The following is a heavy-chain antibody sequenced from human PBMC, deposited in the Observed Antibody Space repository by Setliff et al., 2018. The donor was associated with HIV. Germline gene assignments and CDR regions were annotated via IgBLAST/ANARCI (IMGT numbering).Heavy chain of an antibody. J-gene: IGHJ4*02. Sequence: GGSLRLSCAASRFDFNNYWMCWVRQAPGKGLEWVANIGQDGSEKNYVDSVKGRFTISRDNAKNSLFLQMNSLRVEDTAVYYCARSRPLTGVTPDYWGQGTLVTVSS. D-gene: IGHD2-21*02. V-gene: IGHV3-7*01. CDR3: ARSRPLTGVTPDY. CDR2: IGQDGSEK. CDR1: RFDFNNYW.